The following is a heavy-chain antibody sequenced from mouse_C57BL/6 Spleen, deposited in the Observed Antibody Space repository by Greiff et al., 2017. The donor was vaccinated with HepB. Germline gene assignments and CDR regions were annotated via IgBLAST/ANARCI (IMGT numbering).Heavy chain of an antibody. D-gene: IGHD1-1*01. CDR3: AKGRDYGFDY. Sequence: VQLKQSGPELVKPGASVKISCKASGYSFTGYYMNWVKQSPEKSLEWIGEINPSTGGTTYNQKFKAKATLTVDKSSSTAYMQLKSLTSEDSAVYYCAKGRDYGFDYWGQGTTLTVSS. V-gene: IGHV1-42*01. J-gene: IGHJ2*01. CDR2: INPSTGGT. CDR1: GYSFTGYY.